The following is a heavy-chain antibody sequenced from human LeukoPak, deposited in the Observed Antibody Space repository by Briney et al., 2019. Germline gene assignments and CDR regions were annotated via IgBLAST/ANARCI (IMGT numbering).Heavy chain of an antibody. CDR1: GGSFSGYY. D-gene: IGHD3-10*01. CDR3: ARDLVVRGAIAFDI. J-gene: IGHJ3*02. CDR2: INHSGST. Sequence: SETLSLTCAVYGGSFSGYYWSWIRQPPGKGLEWIGEINHSGSTNYNPSLKSRVTISVDTSKNQFSLKLSSVTAADTAVYYCARDLVVRGAIAFDIWGQGTMVTVSS. V-gene: IGHV4-34*01.